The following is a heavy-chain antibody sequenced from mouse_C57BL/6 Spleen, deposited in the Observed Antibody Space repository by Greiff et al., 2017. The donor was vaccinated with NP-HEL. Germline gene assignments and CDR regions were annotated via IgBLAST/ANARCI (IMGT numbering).Heavy chain of an antibody. J-gene: IGHJ4*01. Sequence: EVQRVESGGGLVKPGGSLKLSCAASGFTFSDYGMHWVRQAPEKGLEWVAYISSGSSTIYYADTVKGRFTISRDNAKNTLFLQMTSLRSEDTAMYYCARGAYYIAMDYWGQGTSVTVSS. CDR1: GFTFSDYG. CDR2: ISSGSSTI. D-gene: IGHD2-12*01. V-gene: IGHV5-17*01. CDR3: ARGAYYIAMDY.